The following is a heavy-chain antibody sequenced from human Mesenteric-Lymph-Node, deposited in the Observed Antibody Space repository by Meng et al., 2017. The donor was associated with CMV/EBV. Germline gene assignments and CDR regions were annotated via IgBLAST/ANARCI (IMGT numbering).Heavy chain of an antibody. Sequence: GGSLRLSCKGSGYSFTSYWIGWVRQMPGKGPEWMGIIYPADSDTRYSPSFQGQVTISADKSISTAYLQWSSLKASDTAMYYCARRVFGLYYFDYWGQGTLVTVSS. J-gene: IGHJ4*02. CDR3: ARRVFGLYYFDY. CDR2: IYPADSDT. V-gene: IGHV5-51*01. CDR1: GYSFTSYW. D-gene: IGHD3-16*01.